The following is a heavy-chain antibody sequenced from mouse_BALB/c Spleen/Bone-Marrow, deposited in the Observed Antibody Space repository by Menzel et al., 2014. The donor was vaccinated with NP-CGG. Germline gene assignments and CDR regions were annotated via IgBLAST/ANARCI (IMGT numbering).Heavy chain of an antibody. CDR2: IDPENGDT. D-gene: IGHD2-10*02. V-gene: IGHV14-4*02. J-gene: IGHJ4*01. Sequence: VQLQQSGAELVRSGASVKLSCTGSGFNIKDSYMHWVKQRPGQGLEWIGWIDPENGDTEYAPKFQGKATMTADTSSNTAYLQLSSLTSEDTAVYHCIPYGNYGWEYWGQGTSVTVSS. CDR1: GFNIKDSY. CDR3: IPYGNYGWEY.